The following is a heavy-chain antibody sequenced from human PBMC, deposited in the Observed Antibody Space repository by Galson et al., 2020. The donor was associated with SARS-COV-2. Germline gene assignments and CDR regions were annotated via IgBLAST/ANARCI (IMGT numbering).Heavy chain of an antibody. J-gene: IGHJ6*03. CDR2: INYSGRT. Sequence: SETLSLTCTVSGGSISSSSSYYWGWIRLPPGKGLEWIDSINYSGRTLYNPSLKSRVTMSVDTSKNQFSLRLASVTAADTAVYYCARHPDMDVWGKGTTVTVSS. CDR1: GGSISSSSSYY. CDR3: ARHPDMDV. V-gene: IGHV4-39*01.